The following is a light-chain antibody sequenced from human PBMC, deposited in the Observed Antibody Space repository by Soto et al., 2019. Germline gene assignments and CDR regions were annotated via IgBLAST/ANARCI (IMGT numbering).Light chain of an antibody. Sequence: EIVLTQSPGTLSLSPGERATLSCRASLSVSRSHLAWYQQKAGQAPRVLIYGASSRATGIPDRFSGSGSGTDFTLTISRLEPEDFAVYYCPQYGSSPWTFGQGTKVEIK. V-gene: IGKV3-20*01. J-gene: IGKJ1*01. CDR2: GAS. CDR3: PQYGSSPWT. CDR1: LSVSRSH.